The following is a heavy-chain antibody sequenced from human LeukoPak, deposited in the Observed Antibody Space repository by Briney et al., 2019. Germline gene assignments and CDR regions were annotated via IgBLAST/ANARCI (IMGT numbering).Heavy chain of an antibody. V-gene: IGHV3-30*03. CDR2: ISYDGSNK. CDR1: GFTFSRYG. D-gene: IGHD4-23*01. J-gene: IGHJ4*02. Sequence: GGSLRLSCAASGFTFSRYGMHWVRQAPGKGLQWVAVISYDGSNKYHTDSVKGRFTISRDNAKNSLYLQMNSLRAEDTAVYYCARYDYGGNYDYWGQGTLVTVSS. CDR3: ARYDYGGNYDY.